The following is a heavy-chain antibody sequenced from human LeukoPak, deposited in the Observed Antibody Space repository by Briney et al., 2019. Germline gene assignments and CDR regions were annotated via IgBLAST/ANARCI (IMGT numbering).Heavy chain of an antibody. J-gene: IGHJ4*02. CDR2: INPSGGGA. CDR1: GYIFTSYH. D-gene: IGHD6-13*01. CDR3: AREAVAGTGAD. Sequence: ASVKVSCKASGYIFTSYHMRWVRQAPGQGLEWMGIINPSGGGARYAQKLQGRITMTRDTSTSTVYMELSSLRPDDTAVYYCAREAVAGTGADWGQGTLVTVSS. V-gene: IGHV1-46*04.